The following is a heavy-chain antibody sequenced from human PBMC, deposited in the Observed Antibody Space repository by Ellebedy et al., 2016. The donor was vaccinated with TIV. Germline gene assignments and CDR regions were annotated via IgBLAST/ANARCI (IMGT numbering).Heavy chain of an antibody. D-gene: IGHD3-10*01. J-gene: IGHJ5*02. Sequence: AASVNVSCKASGYTFTNYAMHWVRLAPGQRLEWMGWINAGNGNTKYSQKFQGRVTITRDTSASTAYMELSSLRSEDTAVYYCARVYGAFNWFDPWGQGTLVTVSS. CDR2: INAGNGNT. CDR1: GYTFTNYA. V-gene: IGHV1-3*01. CDR3: ARVYGAFNWFDP.